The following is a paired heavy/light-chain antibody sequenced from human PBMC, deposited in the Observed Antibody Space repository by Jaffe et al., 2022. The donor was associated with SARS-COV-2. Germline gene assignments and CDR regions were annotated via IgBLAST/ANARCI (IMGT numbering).Heavy chain of an antibody. J-gene: IGHJ4*02. CDR1: GFNVRNH. Sequence: EVQLVESGGGFVQPGGSLRLSCAASGFNVRNHMSWVRQAPGKGLEWVSGMYSTGTTYYADSVKGRFTISRDNSKNTLYLQMNSLRAEDTALYYCASAPSSYFDYWGQGTLVTVSS. V-gene: IGHV3-66*02. D-gene: IGHD2-2*01. CDR3: ASAPSSYFDY. CDR2: MYSTGTT.
Light chain of an antibody. CDR1: QSLLRSDGKTF. Sequence: DIVLTQTPLSLSVTPGQPASISCKSSQSLLRSDGKTFLYWYLQKPGQPPHLLISEVSNRFSGVPDRFSGSGSGTDFTLEISRVEAEDVGLYYCMQSIQLPPNTLVQGTRLEIK. CDR3: MQSIQLPPNT. CDR2: EVS. J-gene: IGKJ5*01. V-gene: IGKV2D-29*01.